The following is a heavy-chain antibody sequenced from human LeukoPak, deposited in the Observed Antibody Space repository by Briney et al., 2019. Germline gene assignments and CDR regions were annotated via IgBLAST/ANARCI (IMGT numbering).Heavy chain of an antibody. CDR1: GYTLNQLS. J-gene: IGHJ3*02. D-gene: IGHD6-19*01. V-gene: IGHV1-24*01. CDR3: ETRGGPYRSGWFDAFHI. CDR2: FDPEDGET. Sequence: ASVKVSCKVSGYTLNQLSMQWVRQAPGQGLEWMGGFDPEDGETSYAQKFQGRGTMIEDTATNTAYMDLSSLRSEDTAVYYCETRGGPYRSGWFDAFHIWGQGTLVTVSS.